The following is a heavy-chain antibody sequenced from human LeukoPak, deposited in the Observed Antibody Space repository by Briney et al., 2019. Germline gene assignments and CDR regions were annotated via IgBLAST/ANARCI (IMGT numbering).Heavy chain of an antibody. CDR1: GFTFSDYY. J-gene: IGHJ3*02. Sequence: GGSLRLSCAASGFTFSDYYMSWIRQAPGKGLEWVSYISSSGSTIYYADSVKGRFTISRDNAKNSLYLQMNSLRAEDTAVYYCARNPEGITMIVAGAFDIWGQGTMVTVSS. CDR2: ISSSGSTI. D-gene: IGHD3-22*01. V-gene: IGHV3-11*04. CDR3: ARNPEGITMIVAGAFDI.